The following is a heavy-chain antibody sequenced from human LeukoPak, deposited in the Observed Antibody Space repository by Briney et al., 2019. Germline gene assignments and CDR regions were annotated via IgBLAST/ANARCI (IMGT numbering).Heavy chain of an antibody. D-gene: IGHD3-10*01. V-gene: IGHV1-18*01. CDR1: GYTFTSYG. CDR3: ARGHGSGSYYSRYYYYMDA. CDR2: ISAYNGNT. J-gene: IGHJ6*03. Sequence: GASVKVSCKASGYTFTSYGISWVRQAPGQGLEWMGWISAYNGNTNYAQKLQGRVTMTTDTSTSTAYMELRSLRSDDTAVYYCARGHGSGSYYSRYYYYMDAWGKGTTVTVSS.